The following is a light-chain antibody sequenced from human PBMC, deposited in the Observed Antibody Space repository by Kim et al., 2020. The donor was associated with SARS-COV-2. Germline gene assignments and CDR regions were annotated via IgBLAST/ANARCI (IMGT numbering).Light chain of an antibody. V-gene: IGLV3-1*01. CDR1: KLGDKY. J-gene: IGLJ3*02. Sequence: SPGQTASITCSGDKLGDKYACWYQQKPGPSPVLVIYQDSKRPSGIPELFSGSNSGNTATLTISGTQAMDEADYYCQAWDSSTLWVFGGGTKVTVL. CDR2: QDS. CDR3: QAWDSSTLWV.